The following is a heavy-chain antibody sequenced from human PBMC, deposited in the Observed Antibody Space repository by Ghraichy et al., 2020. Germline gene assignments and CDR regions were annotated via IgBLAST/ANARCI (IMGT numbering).Heavy chain of an antibody. D-gene: IGHD1-26*01. CDR2: ITSDRNRI. CDR3: ARGVQWSLDS. V-gene: IGHV3-48*02. J-gene: IGHJ4*02. Sequence: GGSLRLSCVASGFTFSIYSMNWVRQAPGKGLEWVSYITSDRNRIFYADSVKGRFTISRDNAKNSLSLQMNSLRDEDTAIYYCARGVQWSLDSWGQGTLVTASS. CDR1: GFTFSIYS.